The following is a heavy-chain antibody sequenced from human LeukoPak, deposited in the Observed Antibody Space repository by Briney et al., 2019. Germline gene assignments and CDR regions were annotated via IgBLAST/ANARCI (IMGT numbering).Heavy chain of an antibody. CDR2: IIPIFGTA. Sequence: SVKVSCKAFGGTFSSSAISWVRQAPGQGLEWMGGIIPIFGTANYAQKFQGRVTITADESTSTAYMELSSLRSEDTAVYYCARSDIVVVPAAIPYYYYGMDVWGKGTTVTVSS. CDR3: ARSDIVVVPAAIPYYYYGMDV. V-gene: IGHV1-69*01. D-gene: IGHD2-2*01. CDR1: GGTFSSSA. J-gene: IGHJ6*04.